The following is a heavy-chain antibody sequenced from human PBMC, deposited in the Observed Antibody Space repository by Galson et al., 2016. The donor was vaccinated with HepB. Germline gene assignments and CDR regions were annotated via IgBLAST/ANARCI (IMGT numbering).Heavy chain of an antibody. CDR3: AKDITTEASGLNY. D-gene: IGHD3-22*01. CDR2: ISYDGSNK. Sequence: SLRLSCAASGFTFSSYAMHWVRQAPGKGLEWVAIISYDGSNKYYADAVKGRFTISRDNAKHSLYLQMNSLRTEDTALYYCAKDITTEASGLNYWGQGTLVTVSS. V-gene: IGHV3-30*04. CDR1: GFTFSSYA. J-gene: IGHJ4*02.